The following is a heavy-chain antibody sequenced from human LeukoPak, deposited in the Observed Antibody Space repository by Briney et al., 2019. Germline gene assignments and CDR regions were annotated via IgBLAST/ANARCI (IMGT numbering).Heavy chain of an antibody. CDR3: ARDLDCSGGSCYPSGMDV. J-gene: IGHJ6*02. V-gene: IGHV3-21*01. Sequence: GGSLRLSCAASGFTFSSCSMNWVRQAPGKGLEWVSSISSSSSYIYYADSVKGRFTISRDNAKNSLYLQMNSLRAEDTAVYYCARDLDCSGGSCYPSGMDVWGQGTTVTVSS. D-gene: IGHD2-15*01. CDR2: ISSSSSYI. CDR1: GFTFSSCS.